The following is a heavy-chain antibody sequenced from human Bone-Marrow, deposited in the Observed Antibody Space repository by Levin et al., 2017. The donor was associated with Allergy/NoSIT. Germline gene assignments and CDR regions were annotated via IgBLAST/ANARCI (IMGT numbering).Heavy chain of an antibody. Sequence: SETLSLTCAVSGYSISSGYYWGWIRQPPGKGLECIGSIFHTGRTYYSPSLKSRVTMSVDTSKNQFSLKLTSVTAADTAVYYCARSGNTEGLDYWGQGTLVTVSS. V-gene: IGHV4-38-2*01. J-gene: IGHJ4*02. CDR2: IFHTGRT. CDR1: GYSISSGYY. D-gene: IGHD1-26*01. CDR3: ARSGNTEGLDY.